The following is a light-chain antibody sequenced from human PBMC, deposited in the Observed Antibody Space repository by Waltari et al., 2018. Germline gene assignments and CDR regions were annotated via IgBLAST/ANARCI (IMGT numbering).Light chain of an antibody. CDR3: QSGDSTSTHVV. J-gene: IGLJ2*01. CDR1: ALPKQY. Sequence: SYELTQPPSVSVSPGQTARITCSGDALPKQYAFWYQQKPGQAPGLVTYQDTERPSGSPDRFAGSSSGTTVTLTISGVQAEDEADDYCQSGDSTSTHVVFGGGTKLTVL. V-gene: IGLV3-25*03. CDR2: QDT.